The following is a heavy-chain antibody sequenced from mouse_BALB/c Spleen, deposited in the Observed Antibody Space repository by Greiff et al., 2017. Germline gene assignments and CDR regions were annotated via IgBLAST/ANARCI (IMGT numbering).Heavy chain of an antibody. Sequence: VQVVESGPELVKPGASVKISCKASGYAFSSSWMNWVKQRPGQGLEWIGRIYPGDGDTNYNGKFKGKATLTADKSSSTAYMQLSSLTSVDSAVYFCARSSYDYFDYWGQGTTLTVSS. CDR1: GYAFSSSW. D-gene: IGHD1-1*01. V-gene: IGHV1-82*01. CDR3: ARSSYDYFDY. J-gene: IGHJ2*01. CDR2: IYPGDGDT.